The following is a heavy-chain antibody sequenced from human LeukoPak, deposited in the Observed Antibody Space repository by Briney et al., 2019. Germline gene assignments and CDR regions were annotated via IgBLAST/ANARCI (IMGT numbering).Heavy chain of an antibody. V-gene: IGHV1-46*01. CDR3: AREGARDGYTFDY. D-gene: IGHD5-24*01. CDR2: INPSGGST. Sequence: ASVNVSCKVSGYTFTSYYMHWVRQAPGHGLEWMGIINPSGGSTRHAQKFQGRVTMTRDRSTSTVYMEPSSLRCADTAVYYCAREGARDGYTFDYWGQGTLVTVSS. J-gene: IGHJ4*02. CDR1: GYTFTSYY.